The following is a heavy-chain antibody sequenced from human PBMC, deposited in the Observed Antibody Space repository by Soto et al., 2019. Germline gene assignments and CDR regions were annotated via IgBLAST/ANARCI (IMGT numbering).Heavy chain of an antibody. CDR1: GFTFSSYW. V-gene: IGHV3-7*03. CDR2: IKQDGSEK. Sequence: PGGSLRLSCAASGFTFSSYWMSWVRQAPGKGLEWVANIKQDGSEKYYVDSVKGRFTISRDNAKNSLYLQMNSLRAEDTAVYYCARDNYYGSGSSFPSYNWFDPWGQGTLVTVSS. CDR3: ARDNYYGSGSSFPSYNWFDP. J-gene: IGHJ5*02. D-gene: IGHD3-10*01.